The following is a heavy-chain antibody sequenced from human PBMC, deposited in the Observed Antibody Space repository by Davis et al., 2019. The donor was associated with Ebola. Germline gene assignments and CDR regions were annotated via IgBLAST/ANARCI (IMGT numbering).Heavy chain of an antibody. Sequence: GESLKISCAASGFTFSSYWMSWVRQAPGKGLEWVANIKQDGSEKYYVDSVKGRFTISRDNAKNSLYLQMNSLRAEDTAVYYCARREQWPSKAFDIWGQGTMVTVSS. CDR2: IKQDGSEK. CDR1: GFTFSSYW. CDR3: ARREQWPSKAFDI. V-gene: IGHV3-7*03. J-gene: IGHJ3*02. D-gene: IGHD6-19*01.